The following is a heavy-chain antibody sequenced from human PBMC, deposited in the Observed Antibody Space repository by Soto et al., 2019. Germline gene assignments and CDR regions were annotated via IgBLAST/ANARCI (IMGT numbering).Heavy chain of an antibody. D-gene: IGHD1-1*01. CDR3: AKERTRHFDY. J-gene: IGHJ4*02. V-gene: IGHV3-30*18. Sequence: GGSLRLSCAASGFTFRSYGMHWVRQAPGKGLEWVAVISYDGNNKYYADSVKGRLTISRDNSKNTVSLQMNSLRVEDTAVYYCAKERTRHFDYWGQGIPVTVSS. CDR1: GFTFRSYG. CDR2: ISYDGNNK.